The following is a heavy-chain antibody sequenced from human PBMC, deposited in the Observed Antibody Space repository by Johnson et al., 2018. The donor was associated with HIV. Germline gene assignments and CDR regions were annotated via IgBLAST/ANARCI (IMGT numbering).Heavy chain of an antibody. D-gene: IGHD1-26*01. J-gene: IGHJ3*02. CDR3: TTDGWELLHVRAKTPDAFDI. CDR2: IKSKTDGGTT. Sequence: VQLVESGGGVVQPGGSLRLSCAASGFTFSNAWMSWVRQAPGKGLEWVGRIKSKTDGGTTDYAAPVKGRFTISRDDSKNTLYLQMNSLKTEDTAVDYCTTDGWELLHVRAKTPDAFDIWGQGTMVTVSS. CDR1: GFTFSNAW. V-gene: IGHV3-15*01.